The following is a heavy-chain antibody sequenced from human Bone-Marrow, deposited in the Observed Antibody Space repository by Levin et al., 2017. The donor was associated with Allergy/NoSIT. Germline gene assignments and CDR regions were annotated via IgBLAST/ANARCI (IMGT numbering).Heavy chain of an antibody. V-gene: IGHV4-34*01. CDR2: ITHSGST. CDR1: GGSLSGDY. J-gene: IGHJ5*02. Sequence: SETLSLTCDVYGGSLSGDYWSWIRQSPEKGLEWIGEITHSGSTNYNPSLKGRVTISVGTSKNQFSLKLTSVTAADTAVYYCARVGDCSGGSCYYYFDTWGQGTLVTVSS. CDR3: ARVGDCSGGSCYYYFDT. D-gene: IGHD2-15*01.